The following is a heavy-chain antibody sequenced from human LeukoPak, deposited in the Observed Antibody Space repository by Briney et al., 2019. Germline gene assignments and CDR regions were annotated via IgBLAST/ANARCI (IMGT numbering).Heavy chain of an antibody. D-gene: IGHD3-10*01. CDR3: ARGREYYGSGSYRYFDY. J-gene: IGHJ4*02. Sequence: GSLRLSCAASGFTVSSNYMSWIRQPPGKGLEWIGEINHSGSTNYNPSLKSRVTISVDTSKNQFSLKLSSVTAADTAVYYCARGREYYGSGSYRYFDYWGQGTLVTVSS. CDR1: GFTVSSNY. CDR2: INHSGST. V-gene: IGHV4-34*01.